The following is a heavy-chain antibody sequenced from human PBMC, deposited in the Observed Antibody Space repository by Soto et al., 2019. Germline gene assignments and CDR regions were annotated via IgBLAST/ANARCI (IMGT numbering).Heavy chain of an antibody. CDR2: IYSGGYT. CDR1: GFTVSNNY. CDR3: GAHPGGGGY. V-gene: IGHV3-53*01. J-gene: IGHJ4*02. Sequence: EVQLVESGGGLIQPGGSLRLSCAVSGFTVSNNYMSWVRQAPGKGLEGVSVIYSGGYTAYGDSVKGRFTISRDNSKNTLYRKRNSLGADDPRFFYCGAHPGGGGYWGQGTLVTVSS. D-gene: IGHD3-10*01.